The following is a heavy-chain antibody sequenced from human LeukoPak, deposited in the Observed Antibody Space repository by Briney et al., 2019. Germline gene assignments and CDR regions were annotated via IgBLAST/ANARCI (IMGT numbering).Heavy chain of an antibody. Sequence: ASVEVSCKASGYTFSSYGISWVRQAPGQGLEWMGWISTYNGNTNYGNTNYAQKLQGRVTLTTDTSTSTVYMELRSLRSDDTAVYYCARDLGYCSGGSCTFRFDPWGQGTLVTVSS. V-gene: IGHV1-18*04. CDR2: ISTYNGNTNYGNT. D-gene: IGHD2-15*01. CDR3: ARDLGYCSGGSCTFRFDP. J-gene: IGHJ5*02. CDR1: GYTFSSYG.